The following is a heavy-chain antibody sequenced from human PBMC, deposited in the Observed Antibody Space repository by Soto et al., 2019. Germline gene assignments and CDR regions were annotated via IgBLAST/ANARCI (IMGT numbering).Heavy chain of an antibody. Sequence: PSETLSLTCTVSGGSISSSSYYWGWSRQPPGKGLEWIGSIYYSGSTYYNPSLKSRVTISVDTSKNQFSLKLSSVTAADTAVYYCASQNYDILTGGDDYWGQGTLVTVSS. CDR3: ASQNYDILTGGDDY. J-gene: IGHJ4*02. V-gene: IGHV4-39*01. CDR2: IYYSGST. CDR1: GGSISSSSYY. D-gene: IGHD3-9*01.